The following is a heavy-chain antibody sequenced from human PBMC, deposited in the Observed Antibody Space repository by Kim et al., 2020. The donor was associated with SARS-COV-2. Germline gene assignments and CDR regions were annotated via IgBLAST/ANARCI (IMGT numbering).Heavy chain of an antibody. J-gene: IGHJ4*02. CDR2: IIPIFGTA. CDR1: GGTFSSYA. Sequence: SVKVSCKASGGTFSSYAISWVRQAPGQGLEWMGGIIPIFGTANYAQKFQGRVTITADESTSTAYMELSSLRSEDTAVYYYARTNYDFWSGYYAYWGQGTLVTVSS. V-gene: IGHV1-69*13. CDR3: ARTNYDFWSGYYAY. D-gene: IGHD3-3*01.